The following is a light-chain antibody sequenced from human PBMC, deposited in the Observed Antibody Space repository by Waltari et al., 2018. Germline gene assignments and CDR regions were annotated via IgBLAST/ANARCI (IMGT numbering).Light chain of an antibody. CDR3: QVWDSSDDHVV. Sequence: SYVLTQPPSVSVAPGQTATIACGENNIGSKSVRWYQQKPGQAPVLVVYDASDRPSGIPERFSGSNSGTATLTISGVEGGDEADYYCQVWDSSDDHVVFGGGTKLTVL. CDR2: DAS. J-gene: IGLJ2*01. CDR1: NIGSKS. V-gene: IGLV3-21*02.